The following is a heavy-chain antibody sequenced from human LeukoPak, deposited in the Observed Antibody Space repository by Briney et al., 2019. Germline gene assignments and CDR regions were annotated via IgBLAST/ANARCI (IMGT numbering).Heavy chain of an antibody. J-gene: IGHJ6*03. CDR3: ARVKDPGGYYYYYYMDI. CDR2: IYYSGST. Sequence: SETLSLTCTVSGGSISSSSYYWGWIRQPPGKGLEWIGSIYYSGSTYYNPSLKSRVTISVDTSKNQFSLKVSSVTAADTAVYYCARVKDPGGYYYYYYMDIWGKGNTVTVSS. D-gene: IGHD3-16*01. V-gene: IGHV4-39*07. CDR1: GGSISSSSYY.